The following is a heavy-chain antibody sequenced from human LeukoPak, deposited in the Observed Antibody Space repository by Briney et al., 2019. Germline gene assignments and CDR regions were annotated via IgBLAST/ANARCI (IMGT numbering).Heavy chain of an antibody. Sequence: PGGSLRLSCVASGFTFSSYSMNWVRQAPGKGLEWVSSISSSSSYIYYADSVKGRFTISRDNAKNSLYLQMNSLRAEDTAEYYCARRYSSSSKAFDIWGQGTMVTVSS. D-gene: IGHD6-6*01. V-gene: IGHV3-21*01. CDR1: GFTFSSYS. J-gene: IGHJ3*02. CDR2: ISSSSSYI. CDR3: ARRYSSSSKAFDI.